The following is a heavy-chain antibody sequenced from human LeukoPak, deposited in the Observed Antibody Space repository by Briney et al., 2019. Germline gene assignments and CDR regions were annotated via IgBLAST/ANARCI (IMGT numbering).Heavy chain of an antibody. CDR2: ISAYNGNT. J-gene: IGHJ4*02. CDR1: GYTFTSYG. V-gene: IGHV1-18*01. CDR3: ARMEDSSGWSLIIDY. D-gene: IGHD6-19*01. Sequence: ASVKVSCKASGYTFTSYGISWVRQAPGQGLEWMGWISAYNGNTNFAQKLPGRVTMTTDTSTSTAYMELRSLRAEDTAVYYCARMEDSSGWSLIIDYWGQGTLVTVSS.